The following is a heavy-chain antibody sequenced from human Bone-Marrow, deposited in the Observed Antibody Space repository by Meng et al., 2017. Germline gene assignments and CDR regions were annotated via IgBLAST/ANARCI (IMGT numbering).Heavy chain of an antibody. J-gene: IGHJ2*01. V-gene: IGHV4-31*03. D-gene: IGHD4-17*01. Sequence: QGRPQEPGPGPGKPPQTLSLPCTVSGGSISSGNHYWSWIRQHPGKGLEYIGYIYYSGSTYYNPSLKSRVTISVDTSKNQFSLRLNSVTAADTAVYYCASLYGDSSVWYLDLWGRGTLVTVSS. CDR3: ASLYGDSSVWYLDL. CDR2: IYYSGST. CDR1: GGSISSGNHY.